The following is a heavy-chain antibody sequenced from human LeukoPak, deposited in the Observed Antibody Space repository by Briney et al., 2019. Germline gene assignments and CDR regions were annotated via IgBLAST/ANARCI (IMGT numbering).Heavy chain of an antibody. J-gene: IGHJ4*02. D-gene: IGHD3-22*01. V-gene: IGHV3-23*01. CDR1: GFTFSSYA. Sequence: GGSLRLSCAASGFTFSSYAMSWVRQAPGKGLEWVSTISGSGGSTSYADSVKGRFTISRDNAKNSLYLQMNSLRAEDTAVYYCATSPADGRGYYPWYFDYWGQGALVTVSS. CDR3: ATSPADGRGYYPWYFDY. CDR2: ISGSGGST.